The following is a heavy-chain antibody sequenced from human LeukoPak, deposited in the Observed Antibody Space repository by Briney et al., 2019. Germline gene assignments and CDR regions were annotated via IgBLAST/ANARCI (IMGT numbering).Heavy chain of an antibody. D-gene: IGHD3-16*02. CDR1: GFTVSSNY. V-gene: IGHV3-7*01. CDR2: INQDGSDK. J-gene: IGHJ1*01. CDR3: VRDPRSFHF. Sequence: GGSLRLSCAASGFTVSSNYMSWVRQAPGKGLEWVADINQDGSDKHYVDSVKGRFTISRDNAESSLYLQVNSLRAEDTAVYYCVRDPRSFHFWGQGTLVTVSS.